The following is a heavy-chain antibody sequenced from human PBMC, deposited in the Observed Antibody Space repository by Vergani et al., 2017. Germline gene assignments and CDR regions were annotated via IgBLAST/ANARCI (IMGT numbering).Heavy chain of an antibody. CDR2: IIPIFGTA. J-gene: IGHJ6*02. V-gene: IGHV1-69*01. D-gene: IGHD3-3*01. CDR1: GGTFSSYA. CDR3: AGRYNTIFGVVIIRGNYYYGMDV. Sequence: QVQLVQSGAEVKKPGSSVKVSCKASGGTFSSYAISWVRQAPGQGLEWMGGIIPIFGTANYAQKFQGRVTITADESTSTAYMELSSLSAEDTAVYYCAGRYNTIFGVVIIRGNYYYGMDVWGQGTTVTVSS.